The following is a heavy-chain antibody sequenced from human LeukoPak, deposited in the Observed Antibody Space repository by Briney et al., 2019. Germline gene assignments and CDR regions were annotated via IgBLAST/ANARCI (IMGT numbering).Heavy chain of an antibody. Sequence: GGSLRLSYAASGFTFSSYAMSWVRQAPGKGLEWVSAISGSGGSTYYADSVKGRFTISRDNSKNTLYLQMNSLRAEDTAVYYCAKSLTSEPFGMDVWGQGTTVTVSS. J-gene: IGHJ6*02. D-gene: IGHD1-14*01. CDR2: ISGSGGST. CDR1: GFTFSSYA. CDR3: AKSLTSEPFGMDV. V-gene: IGHV3-23*01.